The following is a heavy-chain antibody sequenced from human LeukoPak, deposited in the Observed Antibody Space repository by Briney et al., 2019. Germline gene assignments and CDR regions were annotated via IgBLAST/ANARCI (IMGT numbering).Heavy chain of an antibody. D-gene: IGHD1-1*01. CDR2: ISSSSNYI. CDR1: GFTFSSSN. Sequence: GGSLRLSCAASGFTFSSSNMNWVRQAPGKGLEWVSSISSSSNYIYYADSMKGRFTISRDNAKNSLYLQMNNLRAEDTAVYYRAKRTVHWYFDLWGRGTLVTVSS. J-gene: IGHJ2*01. V-gene: IGHV3-21*01. CDR3: AKRTVHWYFDL.